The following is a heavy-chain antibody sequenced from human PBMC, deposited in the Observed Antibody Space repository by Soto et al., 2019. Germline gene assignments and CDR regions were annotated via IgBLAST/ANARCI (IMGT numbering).Heavy chain of an antibody. CDR3: ARDDGYCSSTSCPYYNWFDP. CDR2: INAGNGNT. CDR1: GYTFTSYA. D-gene: IGHD2-2*01. J-gene: IGHJ5*02. Sequence: GASVKVSCKASGYTFTSYAMHWVRQAPGQRLEWMGWINAGNGNTKYSQKFQGRVTITRDTSASTAYMELSSLRSEDTAVYYCARDDGYCSSTSCPYYNWFDPWGQGTLVTVSS. V-gene: IGHV1-3*01.